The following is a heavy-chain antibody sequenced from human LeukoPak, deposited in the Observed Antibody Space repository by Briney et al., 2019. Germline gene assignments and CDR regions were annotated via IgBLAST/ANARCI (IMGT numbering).Heavy chain of an antibody. CDR3: ASHSDPPY. V-gene: IGHV3-30-3*01. CDR1: GFTFSSYA. Sequence: GGSLRLSCAASGFTFSSYAMHWVRQAPGKELEWVAVISYDGSNKYYADSVKGRFTISRDNSKNTLYLQMNSLRAEDTAVYYCASHSDPPYWGQGTLVTVSS. CDR2: ISYDGSNK. J-gene: IGHJ4*02. D-gene: IGHD3-10*01.